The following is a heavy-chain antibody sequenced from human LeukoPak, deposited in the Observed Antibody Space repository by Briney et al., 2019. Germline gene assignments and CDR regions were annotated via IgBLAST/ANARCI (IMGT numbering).Heavy chain of an antibody. CDR1: GFTFSSYG. J-gene: IGHJ4*02. D-gene: IGHD5-18*01. CDR2: IWYDGSNK. V-gene: IGHV3-33*01. CDR3: ARGGIQLWLPFDY. Sequence: GGSLRLSCAASGFTFSSYGMHWVRQAPGKGLEWVAVIWYDGSNKYYADSVKGRFTISRDNSKNTLYLQMNSLRAGDTAVYYCARGGIQLWLPFDYWGQGTLVTVSS.